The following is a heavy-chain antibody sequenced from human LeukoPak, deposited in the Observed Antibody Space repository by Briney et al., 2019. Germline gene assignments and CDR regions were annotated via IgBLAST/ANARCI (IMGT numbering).Heavy chain of an antibody. CDR3: ARAELSGYTTDY. CDR2: MNPNSGNT. CDR1: GYTFTSYD. V-gene: IGHV1-8*01. J-gene: IGHJ4*02. D-gene: IGHD3-22*01. Sequence: ASVKVSCKASGYTFTSYDINWVRQATGQGLEWMGWMNPNSGNTCYAQKFQGRVTMTRNTSISTAYMELSSLRSEDTAVYYCARAELSGYTTDYWGQGTLVTVSS.